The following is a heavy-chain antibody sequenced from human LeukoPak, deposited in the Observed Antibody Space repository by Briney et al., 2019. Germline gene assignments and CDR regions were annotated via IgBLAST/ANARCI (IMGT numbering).Heavy chain of an antibody. Sequence: GGSLSLSCPASGFTFTNYAMSWVRQPPGKGLEWVSAISVGGGVTFYADSVKGRFTISRDNSKNTLYLQMNSLRAEDTAVYYCAKASGNSAANSYYFDYWGRGTLVTVSS. CDR1: GFTFTNYA. D-gene: IGHD4-23*01. CDR2: ISVGGGVT. J-gene: IGHJ4*02. CDR3: AKASGNSAANSYYFDY. V-gene: IGHV3-23*01.